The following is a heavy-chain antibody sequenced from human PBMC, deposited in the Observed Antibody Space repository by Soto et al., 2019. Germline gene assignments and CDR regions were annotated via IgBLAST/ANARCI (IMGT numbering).Heavy chain of an antibody. V-gene: IGHV4-38-2*01. CDR3: ARGVGSSPPRY. CDR2: IYHSGTT. D-gene: IGHD1-26*01. J-gene: IGHJ4*02. CDR1: GGSIISNYW. Sequence: SETLSLTCAVSGGSIISNYWWAWIRQSPGEGLVWIGSIYHSGTTYYNPSLESRVIISVDTSESRFALRLTSVTAADSAVYYCARGVGSSPPRYWGRGTLVTVSS.